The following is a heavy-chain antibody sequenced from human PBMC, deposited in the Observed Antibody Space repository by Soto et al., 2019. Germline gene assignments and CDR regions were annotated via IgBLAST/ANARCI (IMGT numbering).Heavy chain of an antibody. CDR1: GFTFSSYW. J-gene: IGHJ4*02. Sequence: PGGSLRLSCVVSGFTFSSYWMNWVRQAPGKGLEWVANIKQDGSEKYYVDSAKGRFTISRDNAKNSLYLQMNSLSAEDTAIYYCATSRTFDYWGQGTLVIVSS. CDR3: ATSRTFDY. D-gene: IGHD6-13*01. CDR2: IKQDGSEK. V-gene: IGHV3-7*01.